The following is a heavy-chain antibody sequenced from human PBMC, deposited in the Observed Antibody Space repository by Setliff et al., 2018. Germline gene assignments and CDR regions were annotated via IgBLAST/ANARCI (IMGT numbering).Heavy chain of an antibody. V-gene: IGHV1-3*01. D-gene: IGHD3-3*01. CDR3: ARQKSSVFQFLEWDWFDP. CDR2: INAGNGYT. Sequence: GASVKVSCKASGYPFTSNSMHWVRQAPGQRLEWMGWINAGNGYTKYSQKFQGRVTITRDTSATTACMELSSLRSEDSAVYYCARQKSSVFQFLEWDWFDPWGQGTLVT. J-gene: IGHJ5*02. CDR1: GYPFTSNS.